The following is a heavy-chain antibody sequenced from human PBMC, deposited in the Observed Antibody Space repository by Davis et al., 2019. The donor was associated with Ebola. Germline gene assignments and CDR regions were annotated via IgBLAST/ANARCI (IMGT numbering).Heavy chain of an antibody. CDR1: GGSISSSSYY. Sequence: GSLRLSCTVSGGSISSSSYYWGWIRQPPGKGLEWIGSIYYSGSTYYNPSLKSRVTISVDTSKNQFSLKLSSVTAADTAVYYCARLWELGSRWGQGTLVTVSS. CDR3: ARLWELGSR. D-gene: IGHD1-26*01. CDR2: IYYSGST. J-gene: IGHJ4*02. V-gene: IGHV4-39*01.